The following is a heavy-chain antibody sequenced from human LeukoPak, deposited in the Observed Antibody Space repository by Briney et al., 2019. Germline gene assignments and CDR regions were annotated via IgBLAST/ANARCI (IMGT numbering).Heavy chain of an antibody. J-gene: IGHJ6*03. D-gene: IGHD1-14*01. Sequence: SETLSLTCAVSGYSISSGYYWGWIRQPPGKGLEWIGSIYHSGSTYYNPSLKSRVTISVDTSKNQFSLKRSSVTAADTAVYYCARLYINYYMDVWGKGTTVTVSS. CDR2: IYHSGST. V-gene: IGHV4-38-2*01. CDR3: ARLYINYYMDV. CDR1: GYSISSGYY.